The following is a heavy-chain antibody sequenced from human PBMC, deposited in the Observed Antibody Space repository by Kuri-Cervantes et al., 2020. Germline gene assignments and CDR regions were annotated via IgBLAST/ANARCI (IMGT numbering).Heavy chain of an antibody. J-gene: IGHJ6*02. CDR1: GFTFSSYG. CDR3: ARGLVSYFDIYYYYGMDV. V-gene: IGHV4-38-2*01. D-gene: IGHD1-26*01. CDR2: IYYSGST. Sequence: ESLKISCAASGFTFSSYGMHWIRQPPGKGLEWIGSIYYSGSTYYNPSLKSRVTISVDTSKNQFSLKLSSVTAADTAVYYCARGLVSYFDIYYYYGMDVWGQGTTVTVSS.